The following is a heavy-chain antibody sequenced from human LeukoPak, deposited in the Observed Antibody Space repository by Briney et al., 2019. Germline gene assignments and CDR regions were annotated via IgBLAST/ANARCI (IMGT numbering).Heavy chain of an antibody. CDR3: AKDMDNSGYDLYDAFDI. V-gene: IGHV3-30*04. Sequence: GGSLRLSCAASGFTFSSYAMHWVRQAPGKGLEWVAVISYDGSNKYYADSVKGRFTISRDNSKNTLYLQMNSLRAEDTAVYYCAKDMDNSGYDLYDAFDIWGQGTMVTVSS. CDR2: ISYDGSNK. D-gene: IGHD5-12*01. J-gene: IGHJ3*02. CDR1: GFTFSSYA.